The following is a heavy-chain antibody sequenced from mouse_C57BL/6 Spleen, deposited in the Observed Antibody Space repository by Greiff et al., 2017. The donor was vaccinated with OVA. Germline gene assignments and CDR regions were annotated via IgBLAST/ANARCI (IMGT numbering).Heavy chain of an antibody. Sequence: QVQLKQSGAELVRPGTSVKVSCKASGYAFTNYLIEWVKQRPGQGLEWIGVINPGSGGTNYNEKFKGKATLTADKSSSTAYMQLSSLTSEDSAVYFCARQGGYEYFDVWGTGTTVTVSS. D-gene: IGHD2-2*01. CDR1: GYAFTNYL. CDR2: INPGSGGT. V-gene: IGHV1-54*01. J-gene: IGHJ1*03. CDR3: ARQGGYEYFDV.